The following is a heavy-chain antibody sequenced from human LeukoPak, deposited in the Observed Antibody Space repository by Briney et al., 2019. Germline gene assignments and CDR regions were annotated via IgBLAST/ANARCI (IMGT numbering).Heavy chain of an antibody. CDR3: ARWRHSSGYYYDD. J-gene: IGHJ4*02. CDR2: ISSNGGST. V-gene: IGHV3-64*01. CDR1: GCTFSSYT. Sequence: GGTLRLSCAASGCTFSSYTMHWVRQAPGKGLEYVSAISSNGGSTYYANSVKGRFTIARDNSKNTLYLQMGSLRAEDMAVYYCARWRHSSGYYYDDWGQGALVTVSS. D-gene: IGHD3-22*01.